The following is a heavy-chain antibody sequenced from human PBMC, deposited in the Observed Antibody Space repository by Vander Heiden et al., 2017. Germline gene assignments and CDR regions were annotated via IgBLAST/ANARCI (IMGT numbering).Heavy chain of an antibody. CDR1: GYSISSYY. J-gene: IGHJ4*02. Sequence: VQLQDSGPGLVKPSATLSFTCTDSGYSISSYYWCWIRQPPGTGPARIRYIYHSGSTNYNPSLKSRVTISVDTSKNQFSLKLRSVTAADTAVYYCARTWSMHNYYFDYWGQGTLVTVSS. D-gene: IGHD2-8*01. CDR2: IYHSGST. CDR3: ARTWSMHNYYFDY. V-gene: IGHV4-59*01.